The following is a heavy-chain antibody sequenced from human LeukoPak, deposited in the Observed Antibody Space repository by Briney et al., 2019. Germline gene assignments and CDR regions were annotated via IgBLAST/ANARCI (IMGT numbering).Heavy chain of an antibody. CDR2: INPSGGNI. Sequence: ASVKVSCKASGYTFISYYMHWVRQAPGQGLEWMGIINPSGGNINYAQKFQGRVTVTRDTSTSTVYMELSSLRSEDTAVYYCAREAYCGGDCYSFDYWGQGTLVTVSS. V-gene: IGHV1-46*01. J-gene: IGHJ4*02. CDR1: GYTFISYY. CDR3: AREAYCGGDCYSFDY. D-gene: IGHD2-21*02.